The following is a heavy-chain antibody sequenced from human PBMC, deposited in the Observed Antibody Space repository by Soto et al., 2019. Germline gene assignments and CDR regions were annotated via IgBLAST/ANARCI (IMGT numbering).Heavy chain of an antibody. CDR1: GGSISSGDYY. J-gene: IGHJ4*02. CDR2: IYYSGST. D-gene: IGHD6-13*01. Sequence: PSETLSLTCTVSGGSISSGDYYWSWIRQPPGKGLEWIGYIYYSGSTYYNPSPKSRVTISVDTSKNQFSLKLSSVTAADTAVYYCARDAVPLAAAGQTEAYFDYWGQGTLVTVSS. CDR3: ARDAVPLAAAGQTEAYFDY. V-gene: IGHV4-30-4*01.